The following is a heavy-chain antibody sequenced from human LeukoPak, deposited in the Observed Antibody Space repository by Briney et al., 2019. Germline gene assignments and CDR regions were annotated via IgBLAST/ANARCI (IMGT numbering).Heavy chain of an antibody. V-gene: IGHV3-23*01. CDR1: GITFSTYA. CDR3: AKTGWSGYDYTNY. D-gene: IGHD5-12*01. CDR2: ISDSGADT. Sequence: GGSLRLSCAASGITFSTYAMSWVRQAPGKGLEWVSVISDSGADTYYADFVKGRFTISRDNSKNTLYLQMNGLRAEDTAVYYCAKTGWSGYDYTNYWGQGTLVTVSS. J-gene: IGHJ4*02.